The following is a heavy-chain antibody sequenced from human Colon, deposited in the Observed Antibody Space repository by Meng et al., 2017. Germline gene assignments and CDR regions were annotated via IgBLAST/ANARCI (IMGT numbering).Heavy chain of an antibody. CDR2: IYHSGST. J-gene: IGHJ4*02. Sequence: LRPPARGLVNPSAPPALTGAVSGGSISSSNWWSWVRQPPGKGLEWIGEIYHSGSTNYNPSLKSRVTISVDKSKNQFSLKLSSVTAADTAVXXXASGXXYCSXTXXYGQFDYWGQGTLVTVSS. V-gene: IGHV4-4*02. CDR1: GGSISSSNW. CDR3: ASGXXYCSXTXXYGQFDY. D-gene: IGHD2-2*01.